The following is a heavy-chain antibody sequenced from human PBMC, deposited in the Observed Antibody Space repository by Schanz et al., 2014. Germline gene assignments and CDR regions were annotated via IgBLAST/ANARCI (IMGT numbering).Heavy chain of an antibody. CDR2: TNGDGTNA. CDR1: GFTFSSYA. Sequence: EVQLLESGGGLVQPGGSLRLSCAASGFTFSSYAMSWVRQAPGKGLEWVSCTNGDGTNAKYADSVKGRFTISRDNSKNTLYLHMNTLRSEDTAVYYCAKDSTHIDIVLVPTAIDYWGQGTLVTVSS. CDR3: AKDSTHIDIVLVPTAIDY. J-gene: IGHJ4*02. V-gene: IGHV3-23*01. D-gene: IGHD2-2*01.